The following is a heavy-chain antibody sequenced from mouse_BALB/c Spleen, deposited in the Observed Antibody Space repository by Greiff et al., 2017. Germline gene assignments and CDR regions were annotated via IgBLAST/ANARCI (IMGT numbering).Heavy chain of an antibody. D-gene: IGHD1-1*01. CDR2: IDPENGNT. CDR3: ARRNYYYGSSYYFDY. CDR1: GFNIKDYY. J-gene: IGHJ2*01. Sequence: VQLKESGAELVRPGALVKLSCKASGFNIKDYYMHWVKQRPEQGLEWIGWIDPENGNTIYDPKFQGKASITADTSSNTAYLQLSSLTSEDTAVYYCARRNYYYGSSYYFDYWGQGTTLTVSS. V-gene: IGHV14-1*02.